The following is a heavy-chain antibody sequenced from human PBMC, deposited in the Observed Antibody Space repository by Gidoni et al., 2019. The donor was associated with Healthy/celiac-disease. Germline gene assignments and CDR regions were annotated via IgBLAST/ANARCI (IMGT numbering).Heavy chain of an antibody. D-gene: IGHD1-1*01. CDR1: GGPVSSGSYY. CDR3: GVERLGGAFDI. Sequence: QVQLQESGPGLVQLSETLSLTCTVPGGPVSSGSYYWSWIRQPPGKGLEWIGYIYYSGSTNYNPSLKSRVTISVDTSKNQFSLKLSSVTAADTAVYYCGVERLGGAFDIWGQGTMVTVSS. J-gene: IGHJ3*02. CDR2: IYYSGST. V-gene: IGHV4-61*01.